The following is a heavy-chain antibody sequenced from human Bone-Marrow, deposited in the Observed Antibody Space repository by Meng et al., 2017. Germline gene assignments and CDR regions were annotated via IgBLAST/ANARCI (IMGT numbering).Heavy chain of an antibody. CDR2: IYPGDSDT. CDR3: ARGPSFIQLWFDY. D-gene: IGHD5-18*01. J-gene: IGHJ4*02. Sequence: GESLKISCKGSGYSFTSYWIGWVRQTPGKGLEWMGIIYPGDSDTRYSPSFQGQVTISADKSTSTAYMELSSLRSEDTAVYYCARGPSFIQLWFDYWGQGTLVTVSS. V-gene: IGHV5-51*01. CDR1: GYSFTSYW.